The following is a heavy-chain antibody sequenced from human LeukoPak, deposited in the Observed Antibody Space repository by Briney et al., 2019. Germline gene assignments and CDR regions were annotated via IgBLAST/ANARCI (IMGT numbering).Heavy chain of an antibody. CDR3: ARVFGGSSSDY. V-gene: IGHV4-59*12. CDR1: DDSISDYY. CDR2: FHNSGTS. J-gene: IGHJ4*02. Sequence: SETLSLTCTVSDDSISDYYRGWIRQPPGKGLEWIGYFHNSGTSTYNPSLKSRVTISADTSKNQFSLKLSSVTAADTAVYYCARVFGGSSSDYWGQGTLVTVSS. D-gene: IGHD6-6*01.